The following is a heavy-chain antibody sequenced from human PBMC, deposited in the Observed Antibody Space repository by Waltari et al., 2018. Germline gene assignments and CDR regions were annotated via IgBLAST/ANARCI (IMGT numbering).Heavy chain of an antibody. CDR2: ISGSGGST. CDR1: GFTFSSYA. Sequence: EVQLLESGGGLVQPGGSLRLSCAASGFTFSSYAMSWVRQAPGKGLEWVSAISGSGGSTYYADSVKGRFTISRDNSKNTLYLQMNSLRAEDTAVDYCAKPTGLYYDSSGYYLGDYWGQGTLVTVSS. J-gene: IGHJ4*02. CDR3: AKPTGLYYDSSGYYLGDY. V-gene: IGHV3-23*01. D-gene: IGHD3-22*01.